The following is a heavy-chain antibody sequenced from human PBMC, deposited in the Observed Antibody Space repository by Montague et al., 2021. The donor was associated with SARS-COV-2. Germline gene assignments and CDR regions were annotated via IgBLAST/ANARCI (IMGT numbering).Heavy chain of an antibody. CDR1: GGSISSSNYD. J-gene: IGHJ3*02. CDR2: IYDSGXT. D-gene: IGHD5-12*01. Sequence: SETLSLTCTVSGGSISSSNYDWDWIRQPPGKGLEWIGSIYDSGXTXYXXXXKXRVTISVDTSKNHFSLKLSSVTAADTAVYYCARRVRKLLPVATTVGGFDIWGQGTMVTVSS. V-gene: IGHV4-39*02. CDR3: ARRVRKLLPVATTVGGFDI.